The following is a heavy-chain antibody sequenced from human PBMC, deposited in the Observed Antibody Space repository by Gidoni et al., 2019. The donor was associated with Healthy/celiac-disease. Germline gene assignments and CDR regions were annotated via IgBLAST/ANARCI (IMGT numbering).Heavy chain of an antibody. V-gene: IGHV3-53*01. D-gene: IGHD2-21*01. CDR1: GFTVSRNY. CDR2: ICSGGST. Sequence: EVQLVESGGGLIQPGGSLRLSCAASGFTVSRNYMRWVRQAPGTGLEWVSVICSGGSTYYADSVKGRFTISRDNSKNTLYLQMNSRRAEDTAVYYCARGIIRGVIRPVDPEKDRTVGWYFDLWGRGTLVTVSS. CDR3: ARGIIRGVIRPVDPEKDRTVGWYFDL. J-gene: IGHJ2*01.